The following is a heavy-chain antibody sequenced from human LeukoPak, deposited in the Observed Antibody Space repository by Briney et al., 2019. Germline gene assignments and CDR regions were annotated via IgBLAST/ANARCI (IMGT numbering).Heavy chain of an antibody. Sequence: GGSLKLSCAASGFTFSGSAMHWVRQASGKGLEWVGRIRSKAYTYATAYAASVKGRFTISRDDSKNTAYLQMNSLNTEDTAVYYCITLGGSSGWYPDYWGQGTLVTVSS. D-gene: IGHD6-19*01. V-gene: IGHV3-73*01. CDR3: ITLGGSSGWYPDY. CDR2: IRSKAYTYAT. CDR1: GFTFSGSA. J-gene: IGHJ4*02.